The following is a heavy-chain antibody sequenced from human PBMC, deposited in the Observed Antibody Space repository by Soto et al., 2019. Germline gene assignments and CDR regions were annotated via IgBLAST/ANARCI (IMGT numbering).Heavy chain of an antibody. CDR3: ASDRGRIAVAGTHLLYRYYYYGMDV. CDR1: GGSFRDDY. CDR2: ISHSGST. V-gene: IGHV4-34*01. Sequence: SETLSLTCAIYGGSFRDDYWSWIRQPPGKGLEWSWKISHSGSTDYNPSLKSRVTISADTSKNQFSLKLSSVTAADTAVYYCASDRGRIAVAGTHLLYRYYYYGMDVWGQGTTVTVSS. D-gene: IGHD6-13*01. J-gene: IGHJ6*02.